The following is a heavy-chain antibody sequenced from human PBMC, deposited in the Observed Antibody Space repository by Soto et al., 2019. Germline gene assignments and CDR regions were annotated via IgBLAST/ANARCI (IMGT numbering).Heavy chain of an antibody. D-gene: IGHD6-13*01. Sequence: GASVKVSCKASGYTFTGYYMHWVRQSPGQGLEWMGWINPNSGGTNYAQKFQGWVTMTRDTSISTAYMELSRLRSDDTAVYYCARAAAGTDDDAFAIWGQGTMVTVSS. CDR2: INPNSGGT. CDR1: GYTFTGYY. V-gene: IGHV1-2*04. CDR3: ARAAAGTDDDAFAI. J-gene: IGHJ3*02.